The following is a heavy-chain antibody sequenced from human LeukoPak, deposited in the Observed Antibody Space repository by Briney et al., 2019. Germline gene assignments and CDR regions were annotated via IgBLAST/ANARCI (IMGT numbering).Heavy chain of an antibody. J-gene: IGHJ4*02. CDR3: AKDYYYDSSAFPDY. Sequence: GGSLRLSCAASGYTFSSYGMHWVRQAPGKGLEWVAFIRYDGSNKYYADSVKGRFTISRDNSKNTLYLQMNSLRAEDTAVFYCAKDYYYDSSAFPDYWGQGTLVTVSS. V-gene: IGHV3-30*02. CDR2: IRYDGSNK. D-gene: IGHD3-22*01. CDR1: GYTFSSYG.